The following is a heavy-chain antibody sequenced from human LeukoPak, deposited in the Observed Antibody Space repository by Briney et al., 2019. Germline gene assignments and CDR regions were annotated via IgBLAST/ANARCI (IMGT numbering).Heavy chain of an antibody. J-gene: IGHJ4*02. CDR2: IPYDGSNK. D-gene: IGHD6-6*01. Sequence: GGSLRLSCAASGFTFSSYAMHWVRQAPGKGLEWVAVIPYDGSNKYYADSMKGRFTISRDNSKNTLYLQMNSLRAEDTAVYYCASWTYSSSLGYFDYWGQGTLVTVSS. CDR1: GFTFSSYA. CDR3: ASWTYSSSLGYFDY. V-gene: IGHV3-30-3*01.